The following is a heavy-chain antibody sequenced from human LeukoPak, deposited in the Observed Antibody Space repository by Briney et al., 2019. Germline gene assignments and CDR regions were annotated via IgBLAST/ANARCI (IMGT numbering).Heavy chain of an antibody. CDR3: AGPPTYYDFWSGLN. J-gene: IGHJ4*02. CDR2: IKQDGSEK. V-gene: IGHV3-7*01. D-gene: IGHD3-3*01. CDR1: GFTFSSYW. Sequence: PGGSLRLSCAASGFTFSSYWMSWVRQAPGKGLEWVANIKQDGSEKYYVDSVKGRFTISRDNAKNSLYLQMNSLRAEDTAVYYCAGPPTYYDFWSGLNWGQGTLVTVSS.